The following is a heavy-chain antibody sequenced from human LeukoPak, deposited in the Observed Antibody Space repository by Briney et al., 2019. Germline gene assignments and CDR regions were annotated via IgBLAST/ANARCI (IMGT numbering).Heavy chain of an antibody. J-gene: IGHJ4*02. CDR2: VFYTGKT. Sequence: SETLSLTCTVSGGSVSTSDYYWGWIRQSPVKGLEWIGDVFYTGKTNYNPSLRGRATISIDTSKNQFSLELTYVTAADSAVYYCARVFDSWGQGTLVTVSS. V-gene: IGHV4-39*07. CDR1: GGSVSTSDYY. CDR3: ARVFDS.